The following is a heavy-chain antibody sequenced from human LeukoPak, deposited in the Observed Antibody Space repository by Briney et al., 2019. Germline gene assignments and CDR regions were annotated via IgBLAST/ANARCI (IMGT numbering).Heavy chain of an antibody. Sequence: SETLSLTCTVSGGSISSYYWSWIRQPPGKGLEWIGYIYYSGSTNYNPSLKSRVTISVDTSKNQFSLKLSSVTAADTAVYYCARVENYYDSSGYYSEYFQHWGQGTLVTVSS. V-gene: IGHV4-59*01. CDR3: ARVENYYDSSGYYSEYFQH. J-gene: IGHJ1*01. D-gene: IGHD3-22*01. CDR2: IYYSGST. CDR1: GGSISSYY.